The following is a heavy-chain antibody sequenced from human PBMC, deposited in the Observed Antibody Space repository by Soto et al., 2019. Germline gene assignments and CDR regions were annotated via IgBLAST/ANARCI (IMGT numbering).Heavy chain of an antibody. Sequence: QVQLVQSGAEVKKPGASVKVSCKASGYTFTSYDINWVRQATGQGLEWMGRMNPNSGNTGYAQKFQGRVTMSRNTSISTAYMELSSLRSEDTAVYYCARGRAGGDYDFWSGTYYYYYYMDVWGKGTTVTVSS. CDR2: MNPNSGNT. CDR3: ARGRAGGDYDFWSGTYYYYYYMDV. CDR1: GYTFTSYD. D-gene: IGHD3-3*01. J-gene: IGHJ6*03. V-gene: IGHV1-8*01.